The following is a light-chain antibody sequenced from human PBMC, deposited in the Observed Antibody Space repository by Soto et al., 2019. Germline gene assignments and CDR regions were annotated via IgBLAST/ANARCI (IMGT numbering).Light chain of an antibody. CDR1: QSLLNNFGYSH. J-gene: IGKJ4*01. CDR3: MGALT. V-gene: IGKV2-28*01. Sequence: EIVMTQSPLSLPVTPGEPASISCRSSQSLLNNFGYSHLDWYLQKPGQSPQLLIYLGSNRASGVPDRFSGSGSGTDFPLKISRVEAEDVGVYCMGALTFGGGTKVEIK. CDR2: LGS.